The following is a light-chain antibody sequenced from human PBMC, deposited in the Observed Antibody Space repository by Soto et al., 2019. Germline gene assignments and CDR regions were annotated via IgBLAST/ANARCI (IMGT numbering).Light chain of an antibody. Sequence: VWTQSTATMSLSPGERCTRSCRASQSVSSYLAWYQQKPGQSPRLLIYDASNRATGIPARFSGSGSGTDFTLTISSLEPEDFAVYYCPQRSNWWTVGPGTQVEIK. J-gene: IGKJ4*02. CDR3: PQRSNWWT. CDR2: DAS. V-gene: IGKV3-11*01. CDR1: QSVSSY.